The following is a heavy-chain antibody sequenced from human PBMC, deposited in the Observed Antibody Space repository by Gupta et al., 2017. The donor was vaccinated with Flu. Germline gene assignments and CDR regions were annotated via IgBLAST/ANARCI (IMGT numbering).Heavy chain of an antibody. Sequence: QIQLVQSGPEVKKPGASVKVSCKASGYTFTNYGINWVRQAPGQGPEWMGWTSAYNSNTNYAQKFQGRVTMTTDKFTTTAYMEVRSLRSDDTAVYYCTTEGSGPMAGRGTPDYCGQGTLVTVSS. J-gene: IGHJ4*02. CDR2: TSAYNSNT. CDR1: GYTFTNYG. V-gene: IGHV1-18*01. D-gene: IGHD6-19*01. CDR3: TTEGSGPMAGRGTPDY.